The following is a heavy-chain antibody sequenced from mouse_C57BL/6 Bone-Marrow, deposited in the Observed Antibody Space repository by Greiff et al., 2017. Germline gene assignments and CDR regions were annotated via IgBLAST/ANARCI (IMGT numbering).Heavy chain of an antibody. CDR1: GYTFTSYG. V-gene: IGHV1-81*01. CDR2: IYPRSGNT. Sequence: VQLQQSGAELARPGASVKLSCKASGYTFTSYGISWVKQRTGQGLEWIGEIYPRSGNTYYNEKFKGKATLTADKSSSTAYMELRSLTSEDSAVYFCARGGIYYDYDAWFAYWGQGTLVTVSA. D-gene: IGHD2-4*01. J-gene: IGHJ3*01. CDR3: ARGGIYYDYDAWFAY.